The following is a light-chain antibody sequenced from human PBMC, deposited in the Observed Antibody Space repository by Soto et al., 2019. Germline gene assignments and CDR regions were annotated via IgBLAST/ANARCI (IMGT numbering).Light chain of an antibody. Sequence: EIALTQSHGTLSLSPLEGTTFXSLASQSVSSNYLAWNQQKPGQAPRLLIYDASSRPTDIPARFSGSGSGTDFTLTISRLEPEDFAVYYCQQYGSSPPTFGQGTKVDNK. CDR1: QSVSSNY. CDR3: QQYGSSPPT. CDR2: DAS. V-gene: IGKV3-20*01. J-gene: IGKJ1*01.